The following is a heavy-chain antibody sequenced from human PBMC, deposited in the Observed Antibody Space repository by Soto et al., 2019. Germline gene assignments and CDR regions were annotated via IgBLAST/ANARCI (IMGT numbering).Heavy chain of an antibody. D-gene: IGHD2-8*01. CDR3: ARGPSTNGVSYYMDF. V-gene: IGHV1-3*01. Sequence: QVQLVQSGAEVKKPGASVKVSCKASGYTFTSYAMHWVRQAPGQRLEWMGWINAGNGNTKYSQKFQGRVTITRDTSASTAYMELSRMRSEDTAVYYCARGPSTNGVSYYMDFWGKGTTVTVSS. CDR2: INAGNGNT. CDR1: GYTFTSYA. J-gene: IGHJ6*03.